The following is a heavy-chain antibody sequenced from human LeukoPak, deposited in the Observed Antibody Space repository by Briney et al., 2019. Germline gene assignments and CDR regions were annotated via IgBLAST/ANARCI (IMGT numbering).Heavy chain of an antibody. Sequence: GGSLRLSCSASGFTVSSNFMSWVRQAPGKGLEWVSVIYSGDSTYYADSVKGRFTISRDNSKNTLYLQMNSLRAEDTAVYYCARSSAGYYYYYGMDVWGQGTLVTVSS. CDR2: IYSGDST. V-gene: IGHV3-66*02. CDR3: ARSSAGYYYYYGMDV. J-gene: IGHJ6*02. CDR1: GFTVSSNF. D-gene: IGHD6-13*01.